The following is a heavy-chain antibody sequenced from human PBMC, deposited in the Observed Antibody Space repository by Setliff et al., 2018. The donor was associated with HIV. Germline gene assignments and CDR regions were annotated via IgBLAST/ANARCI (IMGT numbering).Heavy chain of an antibody. V-gene: IGHV4-34*01. CDR2: INHSGGT. CDR3: ARRRIAAVFDF. D-gene: IGHD6-13*01. Sequence: SQTLSLTCAVYGGSFTAYHWSWIRQPPGRGLEWIAEINHSGGTNHNPSLKSRVTMSVDTSKNQFSLSLNYVTVADTAEFFCARRRIAAVFDFWGQGILVTVSS. CDR1: GGSFTAYH. J-gene: IGHJ4*02.